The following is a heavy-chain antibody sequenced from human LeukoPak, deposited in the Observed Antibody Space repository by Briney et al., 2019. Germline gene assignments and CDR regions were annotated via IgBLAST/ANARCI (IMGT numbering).Heavy chain of an antibody. CDR3: AKVLEPDYYYYYMDV. D-gene: IGHD1-1*01. CDR2: ISGDGGST. J-gene: IGHJ6*03. CDR1: GFTFDDYA. Sequence: GGSLRLSCAASGFTFDDYAMHWVRQAPGKGLEWVSLISGDGGSTYYADSVKGRFTISRDNSKNSPYLQMNSLRTEDTALYYCAKVLEPDYYYYYMDVWGKGTTVTVSS. V-gene: IGHV3-43*02.